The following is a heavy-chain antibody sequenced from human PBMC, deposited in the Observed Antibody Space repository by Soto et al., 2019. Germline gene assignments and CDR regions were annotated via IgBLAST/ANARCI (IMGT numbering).Heavy chain of an antibody. V-gene: IGHV3-23*01. CDR2: ISGSGGST. D-gene: IGHD2-2*01. J-gene: IGHJ4*02. CDR3: AKQQSQLLSSPFDY. CDR1: GFSFSSYA. Sequence: EVQLLESGGGLVQPGGSLRLSCAASGFSFSSYAMSWVRQAPGKGLEWVSTISGSGGSTYYADSVKGRFTISSDNSKNTLYLQMSSLRAEDKAVSYCAKQQSQLLSSPFDYWGQGTLVTVSS.